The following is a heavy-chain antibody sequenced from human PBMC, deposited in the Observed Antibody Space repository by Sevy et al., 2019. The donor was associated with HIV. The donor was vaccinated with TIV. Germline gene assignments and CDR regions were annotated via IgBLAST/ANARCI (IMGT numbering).Heavy chain of an antibody. CDR1: GFTFSSYD. CDR2: VGPAGDQ. Sequence: DGSLRLSCVAAGFTFSSYDMHWVRQVTGKGLEWISGVGPAGDQFYPGSVKGRFTISRENAKNSFYLQMNNLRAGDTAVYYCARSGGYSDYGMDVWGQGTTVTVSS. J-gene: IGHJ6*02. V-gene: IGHV3-13*05. D-gene: IGHD5-12*01. CDR3: ARSGGYSDYGMDV.